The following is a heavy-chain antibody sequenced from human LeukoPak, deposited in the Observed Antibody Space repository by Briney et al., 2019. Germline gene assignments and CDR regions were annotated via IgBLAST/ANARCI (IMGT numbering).Heavy chain of an antibody. V-gene: IGHV1-69*13. CDR3: ARRGSGAPQTSYIAARQVFGAFDI. J-gene: IGHJ3*02. D-gene: IGHD6-6*01. Sequence: GASVKVSCKASGGTFSSYAISWVRQAPGQGLEWMGGIIPIFGTANYAQKFQGRVTITADESTSIAYMELSSLRSGDTAVYYCARRGSGAPQTSYIAARQVFGAFDIWGQGTMVTVSS. CDR1: GGTFSSYA. CDR2: IIPIFGTA.